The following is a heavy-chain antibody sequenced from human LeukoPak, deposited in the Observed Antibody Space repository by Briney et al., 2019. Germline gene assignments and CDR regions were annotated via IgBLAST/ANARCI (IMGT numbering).Heavy chain of an antibody. Sequence: GGSLTLSCAASGFTFSSYAMSWVRQAPGKGLEWVSAISGSGGSTYYADSVKGRFTISRDNSKNTLYLQMNSLRAEDTAVYYCAKEGRNSSSWPYFDYWGQGTLVTVSS. CDR3: AKEGRNSSSWPYFDY. V-gene: IGHV3-23*01. CDR2: ISGSGGST. J-gene: IGHJ4*02. CDR1: GFTFSSYA. D-gene: IGHD6-13*01.